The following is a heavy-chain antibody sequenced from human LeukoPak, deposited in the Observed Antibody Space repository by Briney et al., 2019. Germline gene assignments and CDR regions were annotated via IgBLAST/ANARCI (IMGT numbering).Heavy chain of an antibody. D-gene: IGHD6-19*01. CDR2: INHSGST. CDR3: ARTTGDSSGWPEESSISYYFDY. Sequence: SETLSLTCTVYGGSFSGYYWSWIRQPPGKGLEWIGEINHSGSTNYNPSLKSRVTISVDTSKNQFSLKLSSVTAADTAVYYCARTTGDSSGWPEESSISYYFDYWGQGTLVTVSS. CDR1: GGSFSGYY. J-gene: IGHJ4*02. V-gene: IGHV4-34*01.